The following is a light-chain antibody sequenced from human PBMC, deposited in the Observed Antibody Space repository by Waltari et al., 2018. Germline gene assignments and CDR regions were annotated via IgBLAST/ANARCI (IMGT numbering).Light chain of an antibody. CDR1: QSISSY. J-gene: IGKJ3*01. V-gene: IGKV1-39*01. CDR2: AAS. CDR3: QQSYSIPRT. Sequence: DIQMTQSPTSLSASVGDRVTITCRTSQSISSYLNWYQQKPGQAPKVLIYAASSLQSGVPSRFSGSGSGTDFTLTISSLQPEDFATYYCQQSYSIPRTFGPGTKVDIK.